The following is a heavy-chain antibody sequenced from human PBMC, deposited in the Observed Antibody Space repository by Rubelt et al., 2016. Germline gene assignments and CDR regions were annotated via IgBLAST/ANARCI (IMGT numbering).Heavy chain of an antibody. J-gene: IGHJ4*02. CDR2: MNPNSGGT. Sequence: QVQLVQSGAEVKKPGASVKVSCKASGYTFTSYDISWVRQATGQGLEWMGWMNPNSGGTNYAQKFPGRVTMTRDTSVSTAYMGLSRLTSDDTAVYYCARGSSGYDYGLDYWGQGTLITVSS. V-gene: IGHV1-2*02. CDR1: GYTFTSYD. D-gene: IGHD5-12*01. CDR3: ARGSSGYDYGLDY.